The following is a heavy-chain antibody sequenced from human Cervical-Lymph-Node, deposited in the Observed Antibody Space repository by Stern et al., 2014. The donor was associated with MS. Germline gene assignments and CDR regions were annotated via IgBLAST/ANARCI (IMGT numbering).Heavy chain of an antibody. CDR2: SIPIIGTA. CDR3: ARDGRHTNNFGLDV. V-gene: IGHV1-69*01. J-gene: IGHJ6*02. CDR1: GGTFNVYA. Sequence: MQLVQSGAELKKPASSVKVSCKASGGTFNVYAINWLRQAPGQGLEWMGGSIPIIGTANYAQNFQGRVTITADESTRTSSMQLSSLRSDDTAVYYCARDGRHTNNFGLDVWGQGTTVTVSS.